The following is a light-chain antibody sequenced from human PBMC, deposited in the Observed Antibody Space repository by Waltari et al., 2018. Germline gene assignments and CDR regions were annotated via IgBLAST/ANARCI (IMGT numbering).Light chain of an antibody. J-gene: IGKJ1*01. Sequence: VVMTQSPRSLPATIWQPACHSCRSRQSLVASDGNTYFNWFQQRPGQSPRRLFYRVSKRDSGVPDRFSGSGSGTDFTLRITRVEAEDVGVYYCMQGSHWPWTFGQGTKVEIK. CDR2: RVS. CDR1: QSLVASDGNTY. CDR3: MQGSHWPWT. V-gene: IGKV2-30*01.